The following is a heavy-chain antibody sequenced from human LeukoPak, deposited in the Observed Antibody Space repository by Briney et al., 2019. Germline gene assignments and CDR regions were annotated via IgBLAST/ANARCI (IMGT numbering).Heavy chain of an antibody. CDR1: GYTCTSYG. Sequence: ASVKVYREASGYTCTSYGINWVRQATGQGREWMGWMNPNSGNTGYAQKFQGRVTMTRNTSISTAYMELSSLRSEDTAVYYCAVYGSEKYYYYYGMDVWGQGTTVTVSS. CDR2: MNPNSGNT. D-gene: IGHD3-10*01. CDR3: AVYGSEKYYYYYGMDV. J-gene: IGHJ6*02. V-gene: IGHV1-8*02.